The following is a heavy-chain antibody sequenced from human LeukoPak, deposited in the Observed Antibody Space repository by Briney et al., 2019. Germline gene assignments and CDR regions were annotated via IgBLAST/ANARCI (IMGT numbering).Heavy chain of an antibody. CDR1: GFTFDDYA. Sequence: QSGGSLRLSCAASGFTFDDYAMHWVRQAPGKGLEWVSGISWNSGSIGYADSVKGRFTISRDNAKNSLYLQMNSLRAEDTAVYYCAKVLRPDYWGQGTLVTVSS. CDR2: ISWNSGSI. D-gene: IGHD5-12*01. V-gene: IGHV3-9*01. J-gene: IGHJ4*02. CDR3: AKVLRPDY.